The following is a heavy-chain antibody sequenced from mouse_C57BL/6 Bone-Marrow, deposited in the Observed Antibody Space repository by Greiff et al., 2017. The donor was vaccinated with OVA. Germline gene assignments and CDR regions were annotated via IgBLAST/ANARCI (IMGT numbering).Heavy chain of an antibody. V-gene: IGHV1-39*01. D-gene: IGHD1-1*01. CDR3: ARRSPSSGREGDFDY. J-gene: IGHJ2*01. Sequence: VQLKESGPELVKPGASVKISCKASGYSFTDYNMNWVKQSNGKSLEWIGVINPNYGTTSYNQKFKGKATLTVDQSSSTAYMQLNSLTSEDSAVYYCARRSPSSGREGDFDYWGQGTTLTVSS. CDR2: INPNYGTT. CDR1: GYSFTDYN.